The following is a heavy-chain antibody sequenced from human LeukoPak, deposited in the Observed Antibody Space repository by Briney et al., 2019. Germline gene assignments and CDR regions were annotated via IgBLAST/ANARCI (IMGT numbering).Heavy chain of an antibody. Sequence: ASVKVSCKASGYTFTGYYMHWVRQAPGQGLEWMGWINPNSGGTNHAQKFQGRVTMTRDTSISTAYMELSRLRSDDTAVYYCASVYCSSTSCYEYFQHWGQGTLVTVSS. J-gene: IGHJ1*01. CDR1: GYTFTGYY. D-gene: IGHD2-2*01. CDR2: INPNSGGT. V-gene: IGHV1-2*02. CDR3: ASVYCSSTSCYEYFQH.